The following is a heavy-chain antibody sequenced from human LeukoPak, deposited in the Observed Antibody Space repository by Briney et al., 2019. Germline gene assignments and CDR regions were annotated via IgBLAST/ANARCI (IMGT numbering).Heavy chain of an antibody. J-gene: IGHJ4*02. Sequence: GESLKISCKASGYTFTSVLIGWVRQMPGQGLEWMGIIYTGDSDTRYSPSFQGQVTISVDKSISTAYLQWRSLKASDTAIYYCARPITGAGTDLGYWGQGTLVTVSS. CDR3: ARPITGAGTDLGY. D-gene: IGHD6-13*01. CDR2: IYTGDSDT. CDR1: GYTFTSVL. V-gene: IGHV5-51*01.